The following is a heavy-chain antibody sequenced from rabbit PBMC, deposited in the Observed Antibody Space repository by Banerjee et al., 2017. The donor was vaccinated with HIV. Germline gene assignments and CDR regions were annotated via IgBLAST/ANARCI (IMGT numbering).Heavy chain of an antibody. J-gene: IGHJ4*01. CDR2: VSTGGRT. CDR1: GLDLSSSYW. Sequence: QEQLEESGGGLVKPEGSLTLSCTASGLDLSSSYWICWVRQAPGKGLEYIGDVSTGGRTVYATWAKGRFTVSKTSSTTVTLQMTSLTPADTATYFCARDNGYAIDLWGPGTLVTVS. CDR3: ARDNGYAIDL. D-gene: IGHD6-1*01. V-gene: IGHV1S45*01.